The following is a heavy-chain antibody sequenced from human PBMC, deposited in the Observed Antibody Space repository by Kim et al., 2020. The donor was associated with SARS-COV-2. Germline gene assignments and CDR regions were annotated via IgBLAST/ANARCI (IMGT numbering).Heavy chain of an antibody. CDR1: GFTFRGKA. Sequence: GGSLRLSCTASGFTFRGKAMSWVRRTPGKGLEWVSGISGSNDNTMYADSVKGRFTISRDTSRDTLYLEMSSLRAEDSAVYHCAKALTMHQFGLDVWGQGTTVTVSS. CDR3: AKALTMHQFGLDV. CDR2: ISGSNDNT. J-gene: IGHJ6*02. D-gene: IGHD3-3*01. V-gene: IGHV3-23*01.